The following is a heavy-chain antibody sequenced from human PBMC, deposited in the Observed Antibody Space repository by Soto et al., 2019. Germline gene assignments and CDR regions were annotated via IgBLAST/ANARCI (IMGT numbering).Heavy chain of an antibody. D-gene: IGHD1-1*01. V-gene: IGHV1-2*02. CDR3: ASHDPGARFDP. Sequence: RASVKVSCKASGGTFSSYAISWVRQAPGQGLEWMGWINPNNGATHYGLSFQGRVTMTRDTSISTAYMELSSLRSDDTAVYYCASHDPGARFDPWGQGTLVTVSS. CDR1: GGTFSSYA. J-gene: IGHJ5*02. CDR2: INPNNGAT.